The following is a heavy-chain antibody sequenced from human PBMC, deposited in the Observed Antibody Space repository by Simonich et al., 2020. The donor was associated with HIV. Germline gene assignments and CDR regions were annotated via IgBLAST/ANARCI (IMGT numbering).Heavy chain of an antibody. CDR1: GWSFSGSY. Sequence: QVQLQQWGAGLLQPSETLSLTCAVYGWSFSGSYWSWIRQLQVKGLKWIGEINHSGSTNYNPSLKSRVTISVDTSKNQFSLKLSSVTAADTAVYYCARGFYQRLYYFDYWGQGTLVTVSS. V-gene: IGHV4-34*01. CDR2: INHSGST. D-gene: IGHD2-2*01. J-gene: IGHJ4*02. CDR3: ARGFYQRLYYFDY.